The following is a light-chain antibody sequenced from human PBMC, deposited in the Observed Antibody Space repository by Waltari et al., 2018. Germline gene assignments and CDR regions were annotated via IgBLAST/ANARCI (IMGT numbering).Light chain of an antibody. CDR1: QSLLDTSNNKNY. V-gene: IGKV4-1*01. Sequence: DIVLTQSPDSLAVSPGERATIHCKSSQSLLDTSNNKNYLAWYRQKPGQPPQLLFYWASTRNSGVPGRLSGGGSGSDFTLTISGLQADDVAVYYCQQYSGSPLTFGGGTKVEIE. CDR2: WAS. CDR3: QQYSGSPLT. J-gene: IGKJ4*01.